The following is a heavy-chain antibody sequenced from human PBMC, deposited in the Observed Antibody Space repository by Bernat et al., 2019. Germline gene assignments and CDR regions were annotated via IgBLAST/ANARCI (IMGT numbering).Heavy chain of an antibody. D-gene: IGHD3-3*01. CDR3: AREDDWSSLDGMDV. V-gene: IGHV3-33*01. J-gene: IGHJ6*02. Sequence: QVQLVESGGGVVQPGRSLRLSCAASGFTFSSYGMHWVRQAPGKGLEWVAVIWYDGSNKYYADSVKGRFTISRDNSKSTLYLQMNSLRAEDTAVYYCAREDDWSSLDGMDVWGQGTTVTVSS. CDR2: IWYDGSNK. CDR1: GFTFSSYG.